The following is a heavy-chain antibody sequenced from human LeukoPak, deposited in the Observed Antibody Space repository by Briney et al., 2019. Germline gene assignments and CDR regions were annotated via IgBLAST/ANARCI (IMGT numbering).Heavy chain of an antibody. CDR1: GFTFSDAW. CDR3: TTDPPPNYYYDSSGYYILDSLGY. V-gene: IGHV3-15*01. Sequence: GRSLRLSCAASGFTFSDAWMNWVRQAPGKGLEWVGRIKSKTDGGATDYAAPVKGRFTISRDDSKNTLYLQMNSLKTEDTAVYYCTTDPPPNYYYDSSGYYILDSLGYWGQGTLVTVSS. D-gene: IGHD3-22*01. J-gene: IGHJ4*02. CDR2: IKSKTDGGAT.